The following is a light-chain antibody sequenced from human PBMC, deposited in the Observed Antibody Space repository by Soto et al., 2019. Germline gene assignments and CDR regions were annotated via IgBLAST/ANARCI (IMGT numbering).Light chain of an antibody. Sequence: EIVLTQSPGTLSLSPGERATLSCRASQSVSSSYLAWYQQKPGQAPRLLIYGASSRATGIPDRFSGSGSGTDFTLTISRLEPEDFAVYYCQQYGRSPRNTFGGGTKVEIK. CDR2: GAS. J-gene: IGKJ4*01. V-gene: IGKV3-20*01. CDR3: QQYGRSPRNT. CDR1: QSVSSSY.